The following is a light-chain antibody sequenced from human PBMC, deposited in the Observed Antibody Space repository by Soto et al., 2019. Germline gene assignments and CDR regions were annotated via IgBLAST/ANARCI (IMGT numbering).Light chain of an antibody. V-gene: IGLV2-11*01. Sequence: QSALTQPRSVSGSPGQSVTISCTGTSSDVGGYNYVSWYQQQPGKSPKLMIYDVARRPSGVPDRFSGSKSGNTASLTISGLQAEDEADYYCCSYGGSYTVVFGGGTKLTVL. J-gene: IGLJ2*01. CDR1: SSDVGGYNY. CDR2: DVA. CDR3: CSYGGSYTVV.